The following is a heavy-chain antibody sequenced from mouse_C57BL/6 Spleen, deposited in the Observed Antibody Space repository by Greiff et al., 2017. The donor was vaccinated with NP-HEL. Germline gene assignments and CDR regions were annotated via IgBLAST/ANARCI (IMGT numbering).Heavy chain of an antibody. J-gene: IGHJ3*01. D-gene: IGHD1-1*01. CDR2: IDPATGNT. CDR1: GFNIKNTY. CDR3: ASEYYGSSYGFAY. V-gene: IGHV14-3*01. Sequence: VQLQQSVAELVRPGASVKLSCTASGFNIKNTYMHWVKQRPEQGLEWIGRIDPATGNTKYAPKFQGKATITADTSSTTAYLQLISLTSEDTAIYYCASEYYGSSYGFAYWGQGTLVTVSA.